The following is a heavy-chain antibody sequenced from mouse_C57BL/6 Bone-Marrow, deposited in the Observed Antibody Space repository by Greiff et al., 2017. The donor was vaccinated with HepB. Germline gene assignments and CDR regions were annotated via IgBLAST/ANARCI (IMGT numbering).Heavy chain of an antibody. J-gene: IGHJ4*01. CDR2: INRDGGST. V-gene: IGHV5-2*01. Sequence: EVLLVESGGGLVQPGESLKLSCESNEYEFPSHDMSWVRKTPEKRLEWVAAINRDGGSTYYPDTMERRFIISRDNTKKTLYLQMSSLRSEDTALYYCAGEGRPHYYAMDYWGQGTSVTVSS. CDR3: AGEGRPHYYAMDY. CDR1: EYEFPSHD.